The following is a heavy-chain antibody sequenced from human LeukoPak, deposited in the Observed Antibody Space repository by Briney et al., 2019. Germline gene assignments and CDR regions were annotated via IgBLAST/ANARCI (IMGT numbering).Heavy chain of an antibody. V-gene: IGHV4-39*01. D-gene: IGHD3-22*01. Sequence: MASETLSLTCTVSGGSISSSSYYWGWIRQPPGKGLEWIGSIYYSGSTYYNPSLKSRVTISVDTSKNQFSLKLSSVTAADTAVYYCAQYYYDSSGYYYEGRFDYRGQGTLVTVSS. CDR3: AQYYYDSSGYYYEGRFDY. CDR2: IYYSGST. J-gene: IGHJ4*02. CDR1: GGSISSSSYY.